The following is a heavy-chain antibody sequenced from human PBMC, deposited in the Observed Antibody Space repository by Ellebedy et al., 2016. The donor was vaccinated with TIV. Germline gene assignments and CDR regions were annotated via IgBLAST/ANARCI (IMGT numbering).Heavy chain of an antibody. Sequence: ASVKVSCKASGYTFTNYYIHWVRQAPGQGLEWMGGVIPTLGISHYSQNFQGRLSITADSTMSTAYMEVSRLTSEDTAVYYCATGPYTGYEYTVDFWGRGTLVTVSS. J-gene: IGHJ4*02. CDR2: VIPTLGIS. V-gene: IGHV1-69*10. D-gene: IGHD5-12*01. CDR3: ATGPYTGYEYTVDF. CDR1: GYTFTNYY.